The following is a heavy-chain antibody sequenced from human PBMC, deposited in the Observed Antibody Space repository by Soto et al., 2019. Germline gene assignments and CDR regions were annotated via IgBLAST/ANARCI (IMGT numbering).Heavy chain of an antibody. CDR2: IYYSGST. D-gene: IGHD6-13*01. V-gene: IGHV4-30-4*01. Sequence: PSETLSLTCTVSGGSISSGDYYWSWIRQPPGKGLEWIGYIYYSGSTYYNPSLKSRVTISVDTSKNQFSLKLSSVTAADTAVYYCARHDGYSSSWYVFDYWGQGTLVTVS. CDR1: GGSISSGDYY. J-gene: IGHJ4*02. CDR3: ARHDGYSSSWYVFDY.